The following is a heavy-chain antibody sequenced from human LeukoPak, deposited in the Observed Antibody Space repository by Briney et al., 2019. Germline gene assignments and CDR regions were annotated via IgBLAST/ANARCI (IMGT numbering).Heavy chain of an antibody. CDR2: TWYDGSNK. Sequence: GGSLRLSCAAPGLTFSTYGMHGARQAQGKGLEWVALTWYDGSNKNYADSVKGRFTISRHNSMNTLYLQMNSLRAEDTAVYYCARDPNDVGAFDIWGQGTMVTVSS. V-gene: IGHV3-30*02. J-gene: IGHJ3*02. CDR3: ARDPNDVGAFDI. D-gene: IGHD1-1*01. CDR1: GLTFSTYG.